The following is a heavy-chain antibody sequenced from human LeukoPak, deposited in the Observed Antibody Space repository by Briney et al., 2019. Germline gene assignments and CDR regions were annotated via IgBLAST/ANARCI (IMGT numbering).Heavy chain of an antibody. J-gene: IGHJ4*02. CDR3: ARGGSSWYYFDY. CDR2: ISSSSSYI. CDR1: GFTFSSYS. V-gene: IGHV3-21*01. D-gene: IGHD6-13*01. Sequence: GGSLRLSCAACGFTFSSYSMNWVRQAPGKGLEWVSFISSSSSYIYYADSVKGRFTISRDNARNSLFLQMNSLRAEDTAVYYCARGGSSWYYFDYWGQGTLATVSS.